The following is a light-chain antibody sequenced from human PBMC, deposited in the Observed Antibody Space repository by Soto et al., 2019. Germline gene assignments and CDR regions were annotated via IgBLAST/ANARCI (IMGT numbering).Light chain of an antibody. CDR1: QSVTNS. CDR3: QQRSNWPFT. Sequence: EIVLTQSPATLSLSPGEGATLSCRASQSVTNSLAWYQQKPGQAPRLLIYDASNRAAGIPARFSGSGSGTDFTLTSSSLEPEDFAVYYCQQRSNWPFTFGGGTTVEIK. V-gene: IGKV3-11*01. CDR2: DAS. J-gene: IGKJ4*01.